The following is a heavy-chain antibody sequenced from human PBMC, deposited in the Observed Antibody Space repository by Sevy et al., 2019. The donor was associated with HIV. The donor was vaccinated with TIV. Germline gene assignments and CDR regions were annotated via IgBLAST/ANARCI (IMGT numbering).Heavy chain of an antibody. CDR2: INHSGST. V-gene: IGHV4-34*01. Sequence: SETLSLTCAVYGGSFSGYYRSWIRQPPGKGLEWIGEINHSGSTNYNPSLKSRVTISVDTSKNQFSLKLSSVTAADTAVYSCARGSQYCTTGVCYGYYYMDVWGKGTTVTVSS. D-gene: IGHD2-8*01. CDR3: ARGSQYCTTGVCYGYYYMDV. CDR1: GGSFSGYY. J-gene: IGHJ6*03.